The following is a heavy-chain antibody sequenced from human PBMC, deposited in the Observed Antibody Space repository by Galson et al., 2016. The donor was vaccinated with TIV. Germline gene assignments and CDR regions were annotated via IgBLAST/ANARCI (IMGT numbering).Heavy chain of an antibody. CDR1: GFTFSTYW. J-gene: IGHJ4*02. CDR3: SRPSHDSDISSFYPLDF. Sequence: SLRLSCAASGFTFSTYWMHWVRQAPGKGLVWVSCINTDGSNTNYADSLKGRFTISRDNAKNTLSLQMNGLSAKDTAVYYCSRPSHDSDISSFYPLDFWGQGTLVTVSS. D-gene: IGHD3-22*01. CDR2: INTDGSNT. V-gene: IGHV3-74*01.